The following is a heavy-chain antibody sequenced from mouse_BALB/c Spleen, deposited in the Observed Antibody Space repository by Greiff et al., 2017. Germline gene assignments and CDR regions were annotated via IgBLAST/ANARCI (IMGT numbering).Heavy chain of an antibody. J-gene: IGHJ1*01. CDR2: IDPYNGGT. CDR3: ARELYYGSSSWYFDV. D-gene: IGHD1-1*01. V-gene: IGHV1S135*01. CDR1: GYAFTSYN. Sequence: VHVKQSGPELVKPGASVKVSCKASGYAFTSYNMYWVKQSHGKSLEWIGYIDPYNGGTSYNQKFKGKATLTVDKSSSTAYMHLNSLTSEDSAVYYCARELYYGSSSWYFDVWGAGTTVTVSS.